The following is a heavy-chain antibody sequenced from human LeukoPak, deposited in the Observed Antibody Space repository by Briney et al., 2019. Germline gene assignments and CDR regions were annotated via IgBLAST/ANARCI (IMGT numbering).Heavy chain of an antibody. J-gene: IGHJ5*02. D-gene: IGHD2-15*01. Sequence: GASVKVSCKASGYTFTGYYMHWVRQAPGQGLEWMGWINPNSGGTNYAEKLQGRVTMTRDTSISTAYMELSRLRSDDTAVYYCAREHCSGGSCYPLGGFDPWGQGTLVTVSS. CDR1: GYTFTGYY. CDR3: AREHCSGGSCYPLGGFDP. V-gene: IGHV1-2*02. CDR2: INPNSGGT.